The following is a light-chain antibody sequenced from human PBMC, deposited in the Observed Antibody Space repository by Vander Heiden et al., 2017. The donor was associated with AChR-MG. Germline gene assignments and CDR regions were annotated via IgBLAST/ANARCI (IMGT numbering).Light chain of an antibody. CDR1: SSNIGSKY. Sequence: QSVLTQPPSASRTRGQRVTMSCSGSSSNIGSKYVYWYQQLPGTAPKLLIHRDDQRPSGAPDRFSGSKSGTSASLAISGLRSEDEADYYCAAWDDSLSGVVFGGGTKLTVL. CDR3: AAWDDSLSGVV. J-gene: IGLJ2*01. V-gene: IGLV1-47*01. CDR2: RDD.